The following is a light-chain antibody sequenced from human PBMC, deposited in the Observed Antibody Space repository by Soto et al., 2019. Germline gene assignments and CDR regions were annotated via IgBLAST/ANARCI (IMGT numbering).Light chain of an antibody. Sequence: DIQMSQSPSSLSASVGDRVTITCQASQNINNYLNWYQQKPGRAPKLLIYDASNLEAGVPSRFRGSGSGTDFTFTISRLQPEDIATYYCQQYENPVTFGQGTRLEIK. CDR3: QQYENPVT. V-gene: IGKV1-33*01. CDR1: QNINNY. J-gene: IGKJ5*01. CDR2: DAS.